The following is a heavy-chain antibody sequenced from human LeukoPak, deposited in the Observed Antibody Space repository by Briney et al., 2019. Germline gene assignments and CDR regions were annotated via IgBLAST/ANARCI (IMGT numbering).Heavy chain of an antibody. CDR3: ATGLRYFDWNPRH. CDR2: FDPEDGET. V-gene: IGHV1-24*01. D-gene: IGHD3-9*01. J-gene: IGHJ4*02. Sequence: GASVKVSCKVSGYTLTELSMHWVRQAPGKGLEWMGGFDPEDGETIYAQKFQGRVTMTEDTSTDAAYMELSSLRSEDTAVYYCATGLRYFDWNPRHWGQGTLVTVSS. CDR1: GYTLTELS.